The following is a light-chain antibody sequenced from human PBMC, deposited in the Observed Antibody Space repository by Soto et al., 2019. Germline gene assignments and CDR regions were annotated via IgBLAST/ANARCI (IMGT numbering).Light chain of an antibody. V-gene: IGKV1-27*01. CDR2: AAY. Sequence: DSQLTQSPSSLSASVGDRVTITCRASQDIKNNLAWYQQRPGEVPKLLISAAYTLQSGVPSRFSGRRSGTDFTLTISSLQPEDIATYYCQKYDSAPFTFGPGTKXDF. CDR3: QKYDSAPFT. CDR1: QDIKNN. J-gene: IGKJ3*01.